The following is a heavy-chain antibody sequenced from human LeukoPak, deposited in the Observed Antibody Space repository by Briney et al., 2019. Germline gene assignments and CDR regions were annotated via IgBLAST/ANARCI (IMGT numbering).Heavy chain of an antibody. J-gene: IGHJ5*02. CDR3: ARATVDTAMVNWFDP. CDR1: GFTFSSYA. V-gene: IGHV3-23*01. D-gene: IGHD5-18*01. Sequence: PGGSLRLSCAASGFTFSSYAMSWVRQAPGKGLEWVSAISGSGGSTYYADSVKGRFTISRDNSKNTLYLQMNSLRAEDTAVYYCARATVDTAMVNWFDPWGQGTLVTVSS. CDR2: ISGSGGST.